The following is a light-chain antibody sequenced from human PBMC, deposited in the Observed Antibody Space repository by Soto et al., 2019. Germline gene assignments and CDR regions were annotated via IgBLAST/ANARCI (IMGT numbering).Light chain of an antibody. CDR3: QQGYDIPLT. CDR2: KAF. V-gene: IGKV1-39*01. CDR1: QTINNY. Sequence: DIQMTQSPSSLSASVGDRVSITCRASQTINNYLNWFQQRPGEAPNLLIYKAFSLQSGVPPRFIASGSGTEFTLTINNLQPEDFATYYCQQGYDIPLTFGQGTRLDI. J-gene: IGKJ5*01.